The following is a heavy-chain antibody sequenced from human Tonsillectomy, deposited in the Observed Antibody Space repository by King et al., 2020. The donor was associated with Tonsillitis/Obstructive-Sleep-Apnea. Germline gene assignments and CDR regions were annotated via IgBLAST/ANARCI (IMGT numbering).Heavy chain of an antibody. J-gene: IGHJ4*02. CDR2: ISSNDEK. D-gene: IGHD3-22*01. V-gene: IGHV2-26*01. CDR1: DFSPSSYRVG. CDR3: VRTRYYYDSTGYYSYYFDY. Sequence: TLKESGPVLVKPTETLTLTCTVSDFSPSSYRVGVSWIRQPPGKALEWLVHISSNDEKSYSTSLRSRLSISKDTSKSQVVLTTTNMDPVDTATYHCVRTRYYYDSTGYYSYYFDYWDQGTLVTVSS.